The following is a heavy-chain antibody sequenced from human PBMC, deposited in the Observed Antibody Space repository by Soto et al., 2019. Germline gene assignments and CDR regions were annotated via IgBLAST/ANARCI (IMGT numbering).Heavy chain of an antibody. CDR3: AKLQYMDIVATIVLGGMDV. CDR2: ISYDGSNK. V-gene: IGHV3-30*18. CDR1: GFTFSSYG. D-gene: IGHD5-12*01. J-gene: IGHJ6*02. Sequence: QVQLVESGGGVVQPGRSLRLSCAASGFTFSSYGMHWVRQAPGKGLEWVAVISYDGSNKYYADSVKGRFTISRDNSKNTLNLQMNSLRAEDTAVYYCAKLQYMDIVATIVLGGMDVWGQGPTVTVSS.